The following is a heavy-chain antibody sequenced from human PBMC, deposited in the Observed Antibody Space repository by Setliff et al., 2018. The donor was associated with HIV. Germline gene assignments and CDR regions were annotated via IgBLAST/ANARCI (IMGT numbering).Heavy chain of an antibody. D-gene: IGHD3-10*01. CDR2: IKPSEGT. CDR3: ARGGGITWKSYSFDY. Sequence: KTSETLSLTCAVYGESFNTYFWSWIRQAPGKGLEWMGEIKPSEGTNNNPSLKSRVTMSVDTSKKQFSLKLTSVTAADTGVYYCARGGGITWKSYSFDYWGQGTLVTVSS. J-gene: IGHJ4*02. V-gene: IGHV4-34*01. CDR1: GESFNTYF.